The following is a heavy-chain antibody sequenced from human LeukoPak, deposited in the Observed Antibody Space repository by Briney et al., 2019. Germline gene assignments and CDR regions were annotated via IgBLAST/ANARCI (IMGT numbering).Heavy chain of an antibody. CDR1: GFTFSAYT. J-gene: IGHJ4*02. CDR2: ISSSSTRK. D-gene: IGHD3-10*01. Sequence: GGSLRLSGAASGFTFSAYTMNWVRQAPGQGLEWVSSISSSSTRKYYADSVKGRFTISRDNAKNSLYLQMNSLRDDDTAVYYCVRGDGWFGELLNFDYWGQGTLVTVSS. CDR3: VRGDGWFGELLNFDY. V-gene: IGHV3-48*02.